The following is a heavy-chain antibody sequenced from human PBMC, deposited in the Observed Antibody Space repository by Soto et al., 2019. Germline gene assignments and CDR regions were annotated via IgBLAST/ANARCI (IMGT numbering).Heavy chain of an antibody. CDR1: GYTFTSYD. CDR3: ARGRWYDFWSGYYQLGAGYEYYFDY. V-gene: IGHV1-8*01. J-gene: IGHJ4*02. CDR2: MNPNSGNT. Sequence: GASVKASCKASGYTFTSYDINWVRQATGQGLEWMGWMNPNSGNTGYAQKFQGRVTMTRNTSISTAYMELSSLRSEDTAVYYCARGRWYDFWSGYYQLGAGYEYYFDYWGQGTLVTVSS. D-gene: IGHD3-3*01.